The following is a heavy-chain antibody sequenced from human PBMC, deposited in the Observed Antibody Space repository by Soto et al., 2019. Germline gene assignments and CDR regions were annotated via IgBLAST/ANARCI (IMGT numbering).Heavy chain of an antibody. CDR3: ARESFGGYLDL. J-gene: IGHJ2*01. V-gene: IGHV3-13*01. Sequence: VQLVESGGGLVQPGGSLRLSCAATGFTFSTYDMHWVRQARGKGLEWVSAIGTAGDTKYPGSVKGRFTISRENAKNSLYLQMNSLRAGDTAVYYCARESFGGYLDLWGRGTLVTVSS. CDR2: IGTAGDT. D-gene: IGHD3-16*01. CDR1: GFTFSTYD.